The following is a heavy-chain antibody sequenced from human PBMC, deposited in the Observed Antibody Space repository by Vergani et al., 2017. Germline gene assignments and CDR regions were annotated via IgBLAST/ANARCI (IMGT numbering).Heavy chain of an antibody. CDR2: IKQDGSEK. V-gene: IGHV3-7*01. J-gene: IGHJ4*02. CDR3: ARSVAVAGSTYFDY. D-gene: IGHD6-19*01. Sequence: EVQLVESGGGLVQPGGSLRLSCAASGFTFSSYWMSWVRQAPGKGLEWVANIKQDGSEKYYVDSVKGRFTISRDNAKNSLYLQMNSLRAEETAVYYCARSVAVAGSTYFDYWGQGTLVTVSS. CDR1: GFTFSSYW.